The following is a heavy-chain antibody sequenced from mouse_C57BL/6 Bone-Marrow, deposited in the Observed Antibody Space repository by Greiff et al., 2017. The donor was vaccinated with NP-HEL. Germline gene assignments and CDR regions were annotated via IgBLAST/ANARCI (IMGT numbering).Heavy chain of an antibody. D-gene: IGHD2-4*01. CDR1: GYTFTSYG. Sequence: VQVVESGAELARPGASVKLSCKASGYTFTSYGISWVKQRTGQGLEWIGEIYPRSGNTYYNEKFKGKATLTADKSSSTAYMELRSLTSEDSAVYFCASDDYDEFAYWGQGTLVTVSA. J-gene: IGHJ3*01. CDR2: IYPRSGNT. V-gene: IGHV1-81*01. CDR3: ASDDYDEFAY.